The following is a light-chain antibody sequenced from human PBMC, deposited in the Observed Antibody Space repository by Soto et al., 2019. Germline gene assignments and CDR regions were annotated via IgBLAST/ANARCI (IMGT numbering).Light chain of an antibody. CDR1: GSNIGAPYD. V-gene: IGLV1-40*01. Sequence: QSVLTQPPSLSGAPGQRVTISCTGSGSNIGAPYDVHWYQHLPGTAPKLLIYGSTNRPSGVPGRFSGSKSGTSASLAITGLQAEDEADYYCQSYDSSLGGYVFGAGTKLTVL. J-gene: IGLJ1*01. CDR2: GST. CDR3: QSYDSSLGGYV.